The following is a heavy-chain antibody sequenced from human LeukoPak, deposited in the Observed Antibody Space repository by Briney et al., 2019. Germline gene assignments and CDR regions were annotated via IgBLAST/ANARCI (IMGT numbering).Heavy chain of an antibody. Sequence: GGSLRLSCAASGFTLSNYDMIWVRQAPAKGLEWVSSISTSSRYIYYKDSVRGRFTISRDDAKNSLYLEMNGLRAEDTAAYYCARADCSSSTCYFRRSWFDPWGQGTLVTVSS. J-gene: IGHJ5*02. D-gene: IGHD2-2*01. CDR2: ISTSSRYI. V-gene: IGHV3-21*01. CDR3: ARADCSSSTCYFRRSWFDP. CDR1: GFTLSNYD.